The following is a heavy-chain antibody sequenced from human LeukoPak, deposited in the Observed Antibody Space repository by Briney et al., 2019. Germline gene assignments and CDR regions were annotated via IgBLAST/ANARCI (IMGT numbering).Heavy chain of an antibody. CDR1: GFTFSTYW. Sequence: PGGSLRLSCATSGFTFSTYWMSWVRQTPGKGLEWVAKIKPDGSEKSYVDSVKGRFTISRDNAKNSVYLQMNRLRVEDTAVYYCARGQLADNQWGQGALVTVSS. V-gene: IGHV3-7*01. D-gene: IGHD1-14*01. CDR2: IKPDGSEK. J-gene: IGHJ4*02. CDR3: ARGQLADNQ.